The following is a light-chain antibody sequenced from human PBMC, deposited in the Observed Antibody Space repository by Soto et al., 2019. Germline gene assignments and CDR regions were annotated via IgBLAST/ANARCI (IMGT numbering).Light chain of an antibody. CDR1: SSDVGGYSY. V-gene: IGLV2-14*01. CDR3: SSYTSSSIDYV. CDR2: EVS. Sequence: QSVLTQPASVSGSRGQSITISCTGTSSDVGGYSYVSWYQQHPGKAPKLMIYEVSNRPSGVSNRFSGSKSGNTASLTISGLQAEDEADYYCSSYTSSSIDYVFGTGTKVTVL. J-gene: IGLJ1*01.